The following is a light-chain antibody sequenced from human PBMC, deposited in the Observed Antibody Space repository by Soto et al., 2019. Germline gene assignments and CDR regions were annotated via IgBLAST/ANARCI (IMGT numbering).Light chain of an antibody. CDR1: QSISAW. J-gene: IGKJ1*01. CDR3: QQYNDYSWT. CDR2: KAS. V-gene: IGKV1-5*03. Sequence: DIQMTQPPSTLSTSLGDRVGINCRASQSISAWLAWYQQKPGKAPRLLIYKASTLEIGVPSRFSGSGSGTEFTLTISSLQPDDVAIYYCQQYNDYSWTFGQGTKVDIK.